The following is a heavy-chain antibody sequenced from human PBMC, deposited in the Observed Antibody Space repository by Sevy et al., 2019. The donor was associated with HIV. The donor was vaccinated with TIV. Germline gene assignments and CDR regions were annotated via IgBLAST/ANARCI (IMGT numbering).Heavy chain of an antibody. D-gene: IGHD3-16*01. CDR1: GFAFTNSA. Sequence: ASVKVSCKASGFAFTNSAVQWVRQARGQRLEWMGWIVVGSGVTNYAQKFHERGTVTTDMSTSTAHMELTSLRTDDTAVYYCAAEDMTRPGGTWRVFDIWGQGTLVTVSS. CDR3: AAEDMTRPGGTWRVFDI. V-gene: IGHV1-58*01. J-gene: IGHJ3*02. CDR2: IVVGSGVT.